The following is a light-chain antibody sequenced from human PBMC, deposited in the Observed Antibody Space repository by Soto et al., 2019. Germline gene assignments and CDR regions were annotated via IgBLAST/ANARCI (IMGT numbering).Light chain of an antibody. Sequence: QSVLTQAASVSGSPGQSITISCIGTSSDVGGYNYVSWFQHHPGKAPKLMIFEVTNRPSGVSNRFSGSKSGNTASLTISGLQAEDEADYYCGTWDSSLSAGVFGTGTKVTVL. V-gene: IGLV2-14*01. CDR2: EVT. J-gene: IGLJ1*01. CDR1: SSDVGGYNY. CDR3: GTWDSSLSAGV.